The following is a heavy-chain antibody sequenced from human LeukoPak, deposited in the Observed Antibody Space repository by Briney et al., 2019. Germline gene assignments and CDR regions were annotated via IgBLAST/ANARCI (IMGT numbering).Heavy chain of an antibody. Sequence: PGGSLRLSCAASGFTFSSYALSWVRQAPGKGLEWVSGISGSGGSTYYADAVKGRFSISRDSSKNTLYLQMNSLRAEDTAVYYCAKGDGYNYDNWFDPWGQGTLVTVSS. D-gene: IGHD5-24*01. CDR1: GFTFSSYA. J-gene: IGHJ5*02. CDR2: ISGSGGST. CDR3: AKGDGYNYDNWFDP. V-gene: IGHV3-23*01.